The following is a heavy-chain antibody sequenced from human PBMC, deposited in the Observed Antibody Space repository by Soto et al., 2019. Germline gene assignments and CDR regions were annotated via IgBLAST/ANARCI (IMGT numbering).Heavy chain of an antibody. D-gene: IGHD1-26*01. J-gene: IGHJ4*02. CDR2: IDTYGSAT. CDR3: ARDLFPQTGSKLDS. Sequence: GGSLRLSCAASGFSLSGYWMHWVRQAPGKGLVWVSRIDTYGSATKYADSVEGRFSISKDNAENTLYLQMNNLRADDTAVYYCARDLFPQTGSKLDSWGQGTLVTVSP. V-gene: IGHV3-74*01. CDR1: GFSLSGYW.